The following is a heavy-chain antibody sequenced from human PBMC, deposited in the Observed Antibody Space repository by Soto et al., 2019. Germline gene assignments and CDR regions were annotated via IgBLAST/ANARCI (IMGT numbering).Heavy chain of an antibody. CDR3: ARDRGYSTFDI. D-gene: IGHD1-26*01. J-gene: IGHJ3*02. V-gene: IGHV3-7*01. CDR2: MMEDGSEK. Sequence: EVQLVESGGGLVQPGGSLRLSCGASGFTFSSYWMSWVRQAPGKGLEWVANMMEDGSEKNYVDSVKGRFTISRDNAKNSLYLQMNSLRAEDTAVYYCARDRGYSTFDIWGQGTMVTVSS. CDR1: GFTFSSYW.